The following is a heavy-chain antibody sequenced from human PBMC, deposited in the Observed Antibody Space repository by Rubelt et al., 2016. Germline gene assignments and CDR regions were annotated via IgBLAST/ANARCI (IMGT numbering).Heavy chain of an antibody. Sequence: QLQLQESGPGPVKPSETLSLTCTVSGGSISSSSYYWGWIRQPPGKGLEWIGSIYYSGSTYYNPSLKSRGTISVDTSKNQCSLKLSSVTAADTAVYDCARHGATIVGVVIHPRLVDYWGQGTLVTVSS. V-gene: IGHV4-39*01. D-gene: IGHD3-3*01. CDR2: IYYSGST. CDR1: GGSISSSSYY. CDR3: ARHGATIVGVVIHPRLVDY. J-gene: IGHJ4*02.